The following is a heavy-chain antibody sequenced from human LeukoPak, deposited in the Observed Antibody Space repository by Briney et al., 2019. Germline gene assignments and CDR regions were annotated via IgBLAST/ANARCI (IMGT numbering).Heavy chain of an antibody. Sequence: SETLSLTCAVYGGSFSGYYWSWIRQPPGKGLEWIGEINHSGSTNYNPSLKSRVTISVDTSKNQFTLNLSSVTAADTAVYYCARALRITMIVVGYDAFDIWGQGTMVTVSS. CDR2: INHSGST. CDR1: GGSFSGYY. V-gene: IGHV4-34*01. J-gene: IGHJ3*02. CDR3: ARALRITMIVVGYDAFDI. D-gene: IGHD3-22*01.